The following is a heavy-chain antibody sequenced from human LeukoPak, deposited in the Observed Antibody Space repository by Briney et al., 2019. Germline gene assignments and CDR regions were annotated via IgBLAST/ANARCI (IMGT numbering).Heavy chain of an antibody. V-gene: IGHV3-23*01. D-gene: IGHD3-22*01. CDR2: ISGSGDNT. CDR3: AKGSYYDSSGSFYFDY. Sequence: PGGSLRLSCAASGFTFSSYAMSWVRQAPGKGLDWVSGISGSGDNTYYADSVKGRFTISRDNSKNTLYVQVNSLGTEDTAASCCAKGSYYDSSGSFYFDYWGQGTLVTVSS. J-gene: IGHJ4*02. CDR1: GFTFSSYA.